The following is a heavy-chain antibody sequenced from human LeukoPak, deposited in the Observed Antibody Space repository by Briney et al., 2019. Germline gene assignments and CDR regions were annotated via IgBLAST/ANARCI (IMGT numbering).Heavy chain of an antibody. CDR1: GGSISSGGYY. Sequence: SQTLSLICTVSGGSISSGGYYWSWIRQHPGKGLEWIGYIYYSGSTYYNPSLKSRVTISVDTSKNQFSLKLSSVTAADTAVYYCAGEGEDDILTGNGMDVWGKGTTVTVSS. J-gene: IGHJ6*04. CDR3: AGEGEDDILTGNGMDV. CDR2: IYYSGST. D-gene: IGHD3-9*01. V-gene: IGHV4-31*03.